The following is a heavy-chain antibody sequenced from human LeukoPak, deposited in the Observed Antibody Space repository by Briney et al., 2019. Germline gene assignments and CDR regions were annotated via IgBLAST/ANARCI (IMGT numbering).Heavy chain of an antibody. Sequence: GVSLRLSCAASGFTFSNDWTCWVRQAPGKGLEWVANINQDESEKYYADSVKGRFTISRDNAKNSLYLQMSSLTAEDTAIYYCARDHAYRADYWGQGTLVTVSS. V-gene: IGHV3-7*01. J-gene: IGHJ4*02. CDR1: GFTFSNDW. D-gene: IGHD2-2*01. CDR3: ARDHAYRADY. CDR2: INQDESEK.